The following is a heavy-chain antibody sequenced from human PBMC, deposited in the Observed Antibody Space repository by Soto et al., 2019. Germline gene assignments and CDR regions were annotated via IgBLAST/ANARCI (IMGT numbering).Heavy chain of an antibody. CDR1: GGPIRSSSHY. D-gene: IGHD1-1*01. CDR2: IGASGDF. V-gene: IGHV4-39*02. CDR3: AREGGYVDY. Sequence: QLQLQESGPGLVKPSETLSLTCTVSGGPIRSSSHYWGWIRQSPGTGLEWIGSIGASGDFYYKPSLKSRVTISVDTSKNQFSLKLISVTGADSAIYYCAREGGYVDYWGQGTLVTVSS. J-gene: IGHJ4*02.